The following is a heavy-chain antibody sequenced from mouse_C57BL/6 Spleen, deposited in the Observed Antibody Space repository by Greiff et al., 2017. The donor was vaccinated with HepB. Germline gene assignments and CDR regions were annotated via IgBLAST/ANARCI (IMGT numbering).Heavy chain of an antibody. D-gene: IGHD2-5*01. CDR1: GFSLTSYG. CDR3: ARNRGYYSNYVAMDY. Sequence: VHLVESGPGLVQPSQSLSITCTVSGFSLTSYGVHWVRQSPGKGLEWLGVIWSGGSTDYNAAFISRLSISKDNSKSQVFFKMNSLQADDTAIYYCARNRGYYSNYVAMDYWGQGTSVTVSS. J-gene: IGHJ4*01. V-gene: IGHV2-2*01. CDR2: IWSGGST.